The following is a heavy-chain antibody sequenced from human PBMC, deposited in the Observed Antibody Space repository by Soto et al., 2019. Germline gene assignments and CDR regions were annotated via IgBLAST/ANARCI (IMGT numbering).Heavy chain of an antibody. J-gene: IGHJ5*02. CDR3: AREISSSWYNWFDP. V-gene: IGHV4-31*03. CDR1: GGSISSGGYY. Sequence: QVQLQESGPGLVKPSQTLSLTCTVSGGSISSGGYYWSWIRQHPGKGLEWIGYIYYSGSTYYNPSLKTRVTISVDTSKNQFSLNLSSVTAADTAVYYCAREISSSWYNWFDPWGQGTLVTVSS. CDR2: IYYSGST. D-gene: IGHD6-13*01.